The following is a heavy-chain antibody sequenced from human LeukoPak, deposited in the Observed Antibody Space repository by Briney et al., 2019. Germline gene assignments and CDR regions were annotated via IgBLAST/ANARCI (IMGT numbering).Heavy chain of an antibody. CDR3: ARDDCSSISCYHNWFDP. J-gene: IGHJ5*02. Sequence: GGSLRLSCATSGFTFSNFWMTWVRQAPGKGLEWVANIKQDGSEKYYVDSVKGRFTISRDNAKNSLYLQMNSLRAEDTAVYYCARDDCSSISCYHNWFDPWGQGTLVTVSS. D-gene: IGHD2-2*01. V-gene: IGHV3-7*01. CDR1: GFTFSNFW. CDR2: IKQDGSEK.